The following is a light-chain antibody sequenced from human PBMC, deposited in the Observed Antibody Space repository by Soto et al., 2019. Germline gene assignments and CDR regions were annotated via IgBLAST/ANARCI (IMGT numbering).Light chain of an antibody. CDR1: QAIENF. V-gene: IGKV1-39*01. CDR2: TTS. J-gene: IGKJ2*01. CDR3: QQTYTSPQT. Sequence: DIQMTQSPTSLSASVGHRVTITCRSSQAIENFLNWHQQKPGEAPNLLIYTTSNVQPGAPSGFSGSGSGTEFTLTISSLQPEDFATYYCQQTYTSPQTFGQGTKVDIK.